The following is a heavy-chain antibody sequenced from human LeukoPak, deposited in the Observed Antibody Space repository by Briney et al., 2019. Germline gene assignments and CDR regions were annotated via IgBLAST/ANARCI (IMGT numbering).Heavy chain of an antibody. CDR3: ARDTADSSGYACWYFDL. CDR1: GYTFTGYY. D-gene: IGHD3-22*01. V-gene: IGHV1-2*02. J-gene: IGHJ2*01. CDR2: INPNSGGT. Sequence: GASVKVSCKASGYTFTGYYMHWVRQAPGQGLEWMGWINPNSGGTNYAQKFQGRVTMTRDTSISTAYMELSRLRSDDTAVYYCARDTADSSGYACWYFDLWGRGTLVTVSS.